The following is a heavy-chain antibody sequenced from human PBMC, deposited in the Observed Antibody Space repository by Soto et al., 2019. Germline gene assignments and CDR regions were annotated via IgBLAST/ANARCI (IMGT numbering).Heavy chain of an antibody. Sequence: PPETLSLTCTASGGSISSYHWRWIRQPPGKGLEWIGYIYYSGSTNYNPSLKRRVTISVDTSKNQFSLKLSSVTAADTAVYYCAGYNWNYYYYGMDVWGQGTTVTVSS. CDR2: IYYSGST. CDR1: GGSISSYH. J-gene: IGHJ6*02. D-gene: IGHD1-1*01. V-gene: IGHV4-59*01. CDR3: AGYNWNYYYYGMDV.